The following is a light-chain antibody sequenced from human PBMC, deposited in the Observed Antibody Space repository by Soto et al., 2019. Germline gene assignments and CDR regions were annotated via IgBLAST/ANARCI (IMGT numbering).Light chain of an antibody. CDR1: QTITRYY. CDR2: GAS. CDR3: HQYGSSPPT. Sequence: EIVLTQSPATLSLSPGERATLSCRASQTITRYYLAWYQQKPGQAPRLLIYGASSRATGIPDRFSGSGSGTDFTLTISGLESEDFAVSYCHQYGSSPPTFGQGTKLELK. V-gene: IGKV3-20*01. J-gene: IGKJ2*01.